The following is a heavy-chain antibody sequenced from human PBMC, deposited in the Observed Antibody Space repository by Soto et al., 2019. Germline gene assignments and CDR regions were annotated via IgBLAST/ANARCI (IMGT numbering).Heavy chain of an antibody. Sequence: SETLSLTCSVSSDSVGGSSYTWGWIRQPPGKGPEWIGSIYSSGSTYYNPSLNSRVTVSVDTSKNQFSLKVTSVTAADTAVYYCARLYGYCIRNSCHGHYAMDVWGQGTTVTVSS. D-gene: IGHD2-2*01. V-gene: IGHV4-39*01. J-gene: IGHJ6*02. CDR2: IYSSGST. CDR1: SDSVGGSSYT. CDR3: ARLYGYCIRNSCHGHYAMDV.